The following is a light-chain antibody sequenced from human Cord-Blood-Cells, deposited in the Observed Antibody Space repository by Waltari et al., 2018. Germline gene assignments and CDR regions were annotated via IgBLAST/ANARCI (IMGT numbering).Light chain of an antibody. V-gene: IGLV2-23*01. CDR3: CTYAGSSTLV. CDR2: EGS. J-gene: IGLJ3*02. Sequence: QSALTSPASVSGCPGQSITISCTGTSSDVGRYNLVSWYQQHPGKAPKLMIYEGSKRPSGVSNRFPGSKSGNTASLTISGLQAEDEADYYCCTYAGSSTLVFGGGTKLTVL. CDR1: SSDVGRYNL.